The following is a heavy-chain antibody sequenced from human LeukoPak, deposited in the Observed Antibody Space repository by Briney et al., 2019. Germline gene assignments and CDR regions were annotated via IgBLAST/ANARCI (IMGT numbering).Heavy chain of an antibody. D-gene: IGHD2-15*01. J-gene: IGHJ4*02. Sequence: PGGSLRLSSAASGFTFSSYSMNWVRQAPGKGLEWVSSISSSSSYIYYADSVKGRFTISRDNAKNSLYLQMNSLRAGDTAVYYCARDQGYCSGGSCHGFDYWGQGTLVTVSS. V-gene: IGHV3-21*01. CDR3: ARDQGYCSGGSCHGFDY. CDR1: GFTFSSYS. CDR2: ISSSSSYI.